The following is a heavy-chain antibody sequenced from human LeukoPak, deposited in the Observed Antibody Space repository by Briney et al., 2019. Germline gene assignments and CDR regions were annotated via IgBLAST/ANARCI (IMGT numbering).Heavy chain of an antibody. CDR1: GFTFSNYY. V-gene: IGHV3-7*01. CDR2: IKYDGSTQ. CDR3: STDNGGALEN. J-gene: IGHJ4*02. Sequence: GGSLRLSCAASGFTFSNYYMTWVRQAPGMGLEWVANIKYDGSTQNYVDSVKGRFTVSRDNAKNSLFLQMNSLRAEDTAVYYCSTDNGGALENWGLGTLVTVSS. D-gene: IGHD6-25*01.